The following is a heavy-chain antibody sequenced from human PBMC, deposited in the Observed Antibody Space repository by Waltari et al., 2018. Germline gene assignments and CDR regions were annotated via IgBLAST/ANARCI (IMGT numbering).Heavy chain of an antibody. CDR1: GCTIISGAYY. Sequence: QVQLEESGPGLVNPSQTLSLTCSVPGCTIISGAYYWHWICPSPRKGLEWIGHIYYYGTTSYNPSLMGRTSISLDTSKNHFSLKLSSVAAADAALYYCARSVYGDYGGRFFDYWGQGILATVSS. J-gene: IGHJ4*02. V-gene: IGHV4-30-4*08. D-gene: IGHD4-17*01. CDR3: ARSVYGDYGGRFFDY. CDR2: IYYYGTT.